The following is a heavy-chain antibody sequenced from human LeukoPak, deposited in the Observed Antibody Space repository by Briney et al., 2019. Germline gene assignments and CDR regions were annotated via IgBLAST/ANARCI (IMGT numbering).Heavy chain of an antibody. CDR2: IYTSGST. V-gene: IGHV4-4*07. D-gene: IGHD6-13*01. CDR1: GGSISSYY. CDR3: ARDGSSWYQNWFDP. Sequence: PSETLSLTCTVSGGSISSYYWSWIRQPAGKGLEWIGRIYTSGSTNYNPSLKSRVTMSVDTSKNQLSLKLRAVSAADTAVYYCARDGSSWYQNWFDPWGQGTLVTVSS. J-gene: IGHJ5*02.